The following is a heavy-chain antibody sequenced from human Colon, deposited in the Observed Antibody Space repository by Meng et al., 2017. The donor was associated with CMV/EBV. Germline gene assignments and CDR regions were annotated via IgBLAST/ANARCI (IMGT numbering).Heavy chain of an antibody. D-gene: IGHD1-26*01. Sequence: GESLKISCAASGFIFTSYTMNWVRQAPGKGLEWISSISFSSTHIYYADSVKGRFTISRDNDKNSLYLQMDSLRAEDTAVYWCARDLHLSGFLDVWGRGTTVTVSS. CDR1: GFIFTSYT. J-gene: IGHJ6*02. CDR3: ARDLHLSGFLDV. CDR2: ISFSSTHI. V-gene: IGHV3-21*01.